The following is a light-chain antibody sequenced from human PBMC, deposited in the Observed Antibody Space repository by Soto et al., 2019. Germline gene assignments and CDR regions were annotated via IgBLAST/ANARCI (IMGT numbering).Light chain of an antibody. J-gene: IGLJ2*01. CDR2: DNN. CDR1: SCNIGNNY. CDR3: GTWDRSLSTVI. Sequence: QSVLTQPPSASAAPGQTVTISCSGSSCNIGNNYVSSYQQLQGAAPTLLMFDNNNRPPGIPDRFSGSKCGTSATLGIAGLQTGDEADYYCGTWDRSLSTVIFGGGTKVTVL. V-gene: IGLV1-51*01.